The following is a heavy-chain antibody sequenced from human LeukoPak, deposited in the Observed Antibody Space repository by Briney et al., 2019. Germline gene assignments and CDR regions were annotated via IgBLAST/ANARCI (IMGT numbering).Heavy chain of an antibody. D-gene: IGHD3-10*01. CDR1: GFTFSSYA. CDR2: ISGSDNRT. CDR3: AKGFRGALSDAFDI. V-gene: IGHV3-23*01. Sequence: GGSLRLSCAASGFTFSSYAMSWVRQAPGKGPEWVSVISGSDNRTYYAGSVKGRFTISRDNSKNTLYLQMNSLRTEDTAIYYCAKGFRGALSDAFDIWGQGTMVTVSS. J-gene: IGHJ3*02.